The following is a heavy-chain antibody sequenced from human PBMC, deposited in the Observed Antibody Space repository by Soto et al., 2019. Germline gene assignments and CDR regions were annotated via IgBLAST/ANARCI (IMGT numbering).Heavy chain of an antibody. V-gene: IGHV6-1*01. CDR2: TYYRSKWYN. D-gene: IGHD4-17*01. Sequence: SQTLSLTCAISGDSVSSNSAAWNWIRQSPSRGLEWLGRTYYRSKWYNDYAVSVKSRITINPDTSKNQFSLQLNSVTPEDTAVYYCAREGRATVTTQTQPFDYWGQGTLVTVSS. CDR1: GDSVSSNSAA. CDR3: AREGRATVTTQTQPFDY. J-gene: IGHJ4*02.